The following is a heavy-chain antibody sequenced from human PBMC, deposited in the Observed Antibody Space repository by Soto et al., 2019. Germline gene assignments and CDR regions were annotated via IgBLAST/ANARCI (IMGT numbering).Heavy chain of an antibody. CDR2: ISYDGSNK. CDR1: GFTFSSYA. D-gene: IGHD4-4*01. V-gene: IGHV3-30-3*01. J-gene: IGHJ2*01. CDR3: ARPLWRDDYNWGYFDL. Sequence: QVQLVESWGGVVQPGRSLRLSCAASGFTFSSYAMHWVRQAPGKGLEWVAVISYDGSNKYYTDSVKGRFTISRDNSKNTLYLQMNSLRAEDTAVYYGARPLWRDDYNWGYFDLWGRGTLVTVSS.